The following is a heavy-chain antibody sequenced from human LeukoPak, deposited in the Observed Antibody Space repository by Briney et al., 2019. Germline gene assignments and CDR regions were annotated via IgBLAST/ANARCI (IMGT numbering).Heavy chain of an antibody. J-gene: IGHJ4*02. Sequence: PGGSLRLSCAASGFAFDDYAMHWVRQAPGKGLEWIGYIYYSGSTNYNPSLKSRVTISVDTSKNQFSLKLSSVTAADTAVYYCARGRYSYLYYFDYWGQGTLVTVSS. CDR2: IYYSGST. V-gene: IGHV4-59*01. CDR3: ARGRYSYLYYFDY. D-gene: IGHD5-18*01. CDR1: GFAFDDYA.